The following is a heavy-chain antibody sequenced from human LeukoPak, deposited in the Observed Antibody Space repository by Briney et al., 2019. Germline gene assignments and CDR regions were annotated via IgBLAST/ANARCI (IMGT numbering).Heavy chain of an antibody. CDR2: IYYSGST. J-gene: IGHJ2*01. D-gene: IGHD6-25*01. CDR1: WGSTSSYY. CDR3: ARQGGGFWYFDL. V-gene: IGHV4-59*08. Sequence: SETLSLTCTVSWGSTSSYYWSWIRQPPGKGLEWIGYIYYSGSTNYNPSLKSRVTISVDTSKNQFSLKLSSVTAADTAVCYCARQGGGFWYFDLWGRGTLVTVSS.